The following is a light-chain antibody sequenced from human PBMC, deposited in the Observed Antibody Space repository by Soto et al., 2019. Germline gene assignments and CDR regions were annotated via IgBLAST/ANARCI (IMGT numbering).Light chain of an antibody. V-gene: IGKV3-11*01. CDR2: GAS. Sequence: EIVLTQSPATLSLSPGERATLSCRASQSVSSSLAWYQQKPGQAPRLLIYGASNGAAGIPARFSGTGSGTDFTLTSSSLEPDDFAVYYCQQRYNWPLTFGGGTKVEIK. CDR3: QQRYNWPLT. J-gene: IGKJ4*01. CDR1: QSVSSS.